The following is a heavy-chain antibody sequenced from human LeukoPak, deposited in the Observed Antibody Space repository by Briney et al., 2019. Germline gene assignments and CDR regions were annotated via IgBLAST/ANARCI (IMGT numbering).Heavy chain of an antibody. CDR2: IKEDGSET. CDR1: GFTFSTSW. CDR3: ARVGIAIGGWFDP. J-gene: IGHJ5*02. Sequence: PGGSLRLSCAASGFTFSTSWMNWIRQAPGKGLEWVASIKEDGSETYYADSVKGRFTVSRDNAKNSLFLQMNSLRVEDTAVYYCARVGIAIGGWFDPWGQGTLVTVSS. D-gene: IGHD2/OR15-2a*01. V-gene: IGHV3-7*03.